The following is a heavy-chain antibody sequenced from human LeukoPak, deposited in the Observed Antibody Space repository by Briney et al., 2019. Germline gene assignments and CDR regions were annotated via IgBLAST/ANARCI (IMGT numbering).Heavy chain of an antibody. CDR2: ISGSGGST. V-gene: IGHV3-23*01. Sequence: PGGSLRLSCAASGFTFSSYAISWVRQAPGKGLEWVSAISGSGGSTYYADSVKGRFTISRDNSQNTLYLQMNSLRAEDTAVYYCAKGTFISSAFDYWGQGTLVTVSS. D-gene: IGHD3-22*01. CDR3: AKGTFISSAFDY. CDR1: GFTFSSYA. J-gene: IGHJ4*02.